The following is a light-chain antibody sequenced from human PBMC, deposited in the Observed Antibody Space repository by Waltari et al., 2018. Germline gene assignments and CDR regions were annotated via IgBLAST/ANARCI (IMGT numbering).Light chain of an antibody. CDR1: RSDVGVFRY. V-gene: IGLV2-8*01. CDR3: ASYAGTSNYV. J-gene: IGLJ1*01. CDR2: EVN. Sequence: QSALTQPPSASGSPGQSVTITCTGTRSDVGVFRYVSWYRQLPGKAPQVLIYEVNQRPSGVPNRFSGSKSGNTAFLTVSGLQAEDEGEYYCASYAGTSNYVFGTGTKVTVL.